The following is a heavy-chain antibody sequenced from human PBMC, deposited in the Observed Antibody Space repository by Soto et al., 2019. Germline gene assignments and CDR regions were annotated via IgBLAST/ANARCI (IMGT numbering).Heavy chain of an antibody. J-gene: IGHJ3*02. Sequence: EVQVVDSGGGLVQPGGSLRLACAAPGFTGSSNFMSWVRQAPGKGLEWVSLIYSGGSTYYADSVKGRFTISRDNSKNTMEIQINSLRAEDTAVYYCAIDTTRTALDAFDIWCQGTVVTVSS. D-gene: IGHD1-7*01. CDR1: GFTGSSNF. CDR2: IYSGGST. CDR3: AIDTTRTALDAFDI. V-gene: IGHV3-66*01.